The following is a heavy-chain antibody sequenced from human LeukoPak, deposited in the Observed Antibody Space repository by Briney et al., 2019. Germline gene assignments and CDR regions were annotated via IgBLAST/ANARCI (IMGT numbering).Heavy chain of an antibody. J-gene: IGHJ4*02. Sequence: GGSLRLSCAASGFTFSSYTMNWVRQAPGKGLEWVSPISSSSNSIYYADSVKGRFTVSRDNVENSLFLQMNSLRAEDTAVYYCSKHALGGLGYDSWGQGILVTVSS. V-gene: IGHV3-21*06. CDR3: SKHALGGLGYDS. D-gene: IGHD5-12*01. CDR2: ISSSSNSI. CDR1: GFTFSSYT.